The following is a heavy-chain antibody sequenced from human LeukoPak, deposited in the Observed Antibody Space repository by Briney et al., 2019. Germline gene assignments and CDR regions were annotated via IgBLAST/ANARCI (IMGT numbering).Heavy chain of an antibody. Sequence: GGSLRLSCAASGFTFSSYAMSWVRQAPGKGLEWVSAISGSGGSTYYADSVKGRFTISRDNSKNTLYLQMNSLRAEDTAVYYCAREGLYCSGGSCYEGPIDYWGQGTLVTVSS. CDR1: GFTFSSYA. CDR2: ISGSGGST. D-gene: IGHD2-15*01. V-gene: IGHV3-23*01. J-gene: IGHJ4*02. CDR3: AREGLYCSGGSCYEGPIDY.